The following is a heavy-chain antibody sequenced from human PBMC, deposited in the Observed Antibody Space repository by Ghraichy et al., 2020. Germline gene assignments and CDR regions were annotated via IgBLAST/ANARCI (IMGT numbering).Heavy chain of an antibody. Sequence: SEPLSLTCTVSLDSISRGYFWGWIRQPPGKGLEWIGSIFHSGTSYINPSLNSRVTISVDTSKNQFSPKLSSVTAADTAVYYCARVDKYFDYWGHGTLVTVSS. CDR2: IFHSGTS. CDR3: ARVDKYFDY. CDR1: LDSISRGYF. J-gene: IGHJ4*01. V-gene: IGHV4-38-2*02. D-gene: IGHD3-22*01.